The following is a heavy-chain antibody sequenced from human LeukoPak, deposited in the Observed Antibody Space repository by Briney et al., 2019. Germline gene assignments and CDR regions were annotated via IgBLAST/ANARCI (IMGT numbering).Heavy chain of an antibody. D-gene: IGHD2-2*01. Sequence: GGSLRLSCAASGFTFSSFAMTWVRQAPGKGLEWVSTIMDTGHGTYYADSVKGRFTISRDNSKNTLYLQMNSLRAEDTAVYYCAKEYQAMADYWGQGTLVTVSS. CDR3: AKEYQAMADY. J-gene: IGHJ4*02. CDR2: IMDTGHGT. CDR1: GFTFSSFA. V-gene: IGHV3-23*01.